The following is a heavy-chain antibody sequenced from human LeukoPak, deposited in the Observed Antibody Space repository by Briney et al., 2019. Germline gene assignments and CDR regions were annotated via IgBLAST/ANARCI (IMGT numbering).Heavy chain of an antibody. CDR3: ARDQSSVAGTTYNWFDP. CDR1: GFTFSSYS. J-gene: IGHJ5*02. V-gene: IGHV3-21*01. CDR2: ISGSSSYI. Sequence: KPGGSLRLSCAASGFTFSSYSMNWVRQAPGKGLEWVSSISGSSSYIYYADSVKGRFTISRDNAKKSLYLQMNSLRAEDTAVYYCARDQSSVAGTTYNWFDPWGQGTLVTVSS. D-gene: IGHD6-19*01.